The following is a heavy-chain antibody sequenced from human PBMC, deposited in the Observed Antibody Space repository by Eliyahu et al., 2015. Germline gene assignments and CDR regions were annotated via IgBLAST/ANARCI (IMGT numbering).Heavy chain of an antibody. CDR1: GGSFSGXY. CDR2: INHSGST. J-gene: IGHJ5*02. V-gene: IGHV4-34*01. Sequence: QVQLQQWGAGLLKPSETLSLTCAVYGGSFSGXYWSWIRQPPGKGLEWIGEINHSGSTNYNPSLKSRVTISVDTSKNQFSLKLSSVTAADTAVYYCARQSGIVVRWFDPWGQGTLVTVSS. CDR3: ARQSGIVVRWFDP. D-gene: IGHD2-21*01.